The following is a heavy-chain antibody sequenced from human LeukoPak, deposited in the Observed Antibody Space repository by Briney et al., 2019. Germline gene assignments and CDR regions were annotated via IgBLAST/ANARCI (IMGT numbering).Heavy chain of an antibody. V-gene: IGHV4-34*01. CDR1: DGSFSGYY. CDR2: INHSGST. J-gene: IGHJ4*02. Sequence: PSETLSLTCAVYDGSFSGYYWSWIRQPPGKGLEWIGEINHSGSTNYNPSLKSRVTISVDTSKNQFSLKLSSVTAADTAVYYCARRGVVVPAAIQGEGGSYYVFDYWGQGTLVTVSS. D-gene: IGHD2-2*02. CDR3: ARRGVVVPAAIQGEGGSYYVFDY.